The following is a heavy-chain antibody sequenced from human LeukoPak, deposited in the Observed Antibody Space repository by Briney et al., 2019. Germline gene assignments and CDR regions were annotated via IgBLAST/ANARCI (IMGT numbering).Heavy chain of an antibody. Sequence: GGSLRLSCAASGFTFRSYGMHWVRQAPGKGLEWVAFIRYDGNNKYYADSVKGRFTISRDNSKNTVYLQMNSLRAEDTAVYYCAKDLHYGSADYWGQGTLVTVSS. J-gene: IGHJ4*02. V-gene: IGHV3-30*02. CDR2: IRYDGNNK. CDR1: GFTFRSYG. CDR3: AKDLHYGSADY. D-gene: IGHD3-10*01.